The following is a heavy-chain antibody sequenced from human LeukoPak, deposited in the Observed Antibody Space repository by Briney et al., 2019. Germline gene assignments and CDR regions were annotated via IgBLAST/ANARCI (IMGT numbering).Heavy chain of an antibody. Sequence: GGSLRLSCVASGFTFSTYWMHWVRQAPGKGLVWVSRIYGDGTGTIYADSVKGRFTISRDNAKDTLYLQMNSLRGDDTAVYYCARGEPDLFYRVWGQGSLASVSS. CDR3: ARGEPDLFYRV. CDR1: GFTFSTYW. J-gene: IGHJ4*02. D-gene: IGHD1-14*01. V-gene: IGHV3-74*01. CDR2: IYGDGTGT.